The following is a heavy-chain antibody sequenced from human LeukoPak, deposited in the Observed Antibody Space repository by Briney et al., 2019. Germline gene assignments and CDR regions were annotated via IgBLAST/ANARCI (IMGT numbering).Heavy chain of an antibody. V-gene: IGHV4-59*01. CDR2: IYYSGST. Sequence: SETLSLTCTVSGGSISSYYWSWIRQPPGKGLEWIGYIYYSGSTNYNPSLKSRVTISVDTSKNQFSLKLSSVTAADTAVYYCARVTWELLFDYWGQGTLVTVSS. CDR1: GGSISSYY. CDR3: ARVTWELLFDY. D-gene: IGHD1-26*01. J-gene: IGHJ4*02.